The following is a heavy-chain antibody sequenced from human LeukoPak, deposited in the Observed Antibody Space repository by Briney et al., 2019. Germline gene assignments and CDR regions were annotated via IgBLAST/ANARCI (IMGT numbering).Heavy chain of an antibody. Sequence: ASVKVSCKASGGTFSSYAISWVRQAPGQGLEWMGGIIPIFGTANYAQKFQGRVTIATDESTSTAYMELSSLRSEDTAVYYCARGTHPARGGYSYGYSWFDPWGQGTLVTVSS. CDR3: ARGTHPARGGYSYGYSWFDP. D-gene: IGHD5-18*01. J-gene: IGHJ5*02. CDR2: IIPIFGTA. V-gene: IGHV1-69*05. CDR1: GGTFSSYA.